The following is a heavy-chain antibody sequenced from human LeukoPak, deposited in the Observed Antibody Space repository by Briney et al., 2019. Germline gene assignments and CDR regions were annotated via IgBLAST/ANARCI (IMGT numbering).Heavy chain of an antibody. CDR2: IYTSGST. Sequence: SETLSLTCTVSGGSISSYYWSWIRQPAGKGLEWIGRIYTSGSTNYNPSLKSRVTMSVDTSKNQFSLKLSSVTAADTAVYYCARVAARSIYYYMDVWGKGTTVTVSS. V-gene: IGHV4-4*07. CDR3: ARVAARSIYYYMDV. CDR1: GGSISSYY. J-gene: IGHJ6*03. D-gene: IGHD6-6*01.